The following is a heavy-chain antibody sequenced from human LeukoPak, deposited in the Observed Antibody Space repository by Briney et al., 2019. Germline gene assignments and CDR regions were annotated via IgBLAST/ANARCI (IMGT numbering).Heavy chain of an antibody. CDR1: GYTFTSYY. D-gene: IGHD5-12*01. Sequence: GASVKVSCKASGYTFTSYYMHWVRQAPGQGLEWMGIINPSGGSTSYAQKFQGRVTMTRDTSTSTVYMELSSLRSEDTAVYYCARDHQGYSGYDYGTQGYYYYGMDVWGQGTTVTVSS. CDR3: ARDHQGYSGYDYGTQGYYYYGMDV. J-gene: IGHJ6*02. V-gene: IGHV1-46*01. CDR2: INPSGGST.